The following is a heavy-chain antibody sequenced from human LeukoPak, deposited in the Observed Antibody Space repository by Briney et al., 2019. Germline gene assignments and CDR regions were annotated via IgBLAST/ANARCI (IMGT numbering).Heavy chain of an antibody. Sequence: PGGSLRLSCVASGFTFSTYWMSWVRQAPGKGLEWVANINQDGSDKYYVDSVKGRLTISRDNAKNSLYLQMNSLRVEDTAVYYCASDPFTISAYDAFNIWGQGTVVTVSS. CDR3: ASDPFTISAYDAFNI. CDR2: INQDGSDK. D-gene: IGHD3-3*02. V-gene: IGHV3-7*01. CDR1: GFTFSTYW. J-gene: IGHJ3*02.